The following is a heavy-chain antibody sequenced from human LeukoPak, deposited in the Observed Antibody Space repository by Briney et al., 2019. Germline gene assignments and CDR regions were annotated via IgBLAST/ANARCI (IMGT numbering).Heavy chain of an antibody. CDR2: INHSGST. V-gene: IGHV4-34*01. D-gene: IGHD3-10*01. CDR1: GGSFSDYY. CDR3: ARGRITMVRGAPLWFDP. J-gene: IGHJ5*02. Sequence: PSETLSLTCAVYGGSFSDYYWNWIRQPPGKGLEWIGEINHSGSTNYNSSLKSRVTISVDTSKNQFSLKLSSVTAADTAVYYCARGRITMVRGAPLWFDPWGQGTLVTVSS.